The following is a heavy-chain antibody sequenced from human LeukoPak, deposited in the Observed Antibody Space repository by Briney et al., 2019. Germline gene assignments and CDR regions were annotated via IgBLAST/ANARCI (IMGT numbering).Heavy chain of an antibody. CDR1: GYTLTELS. Sequence: ASVKVSCKVSGYTLTELSIHWVRQAPGKGLEWMGGLDSEDGETTYAQKFQGRVTMTEDTSIDTAFMELSSLRSEDTAVYYCARGGEAAAGYFDYWGQGTLVTVSS. J-gene: IGHJ4*02. V-gene: IGHV1-24*01. D-gene: IGHD6-13*01. CDR2: LDSEDGET. CDR3: ARGGEAAAGYFDY.